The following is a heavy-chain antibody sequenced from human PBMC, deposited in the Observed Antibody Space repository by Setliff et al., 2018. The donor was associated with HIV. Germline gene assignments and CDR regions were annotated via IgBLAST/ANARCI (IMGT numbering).Heavy chain of an antibody. CDR3: ARDPLGYCSSTSCHSHYMDV. D-gene: IGHD2-2*01. CDR2: IYYSGST. CDR1: GGSISSYY. J-gene: IGHJ6*03. V-gene: IGHV4-59*01. Sequence: PSETLSLTCTVSGGSISSYYWSWIRQPQGKGLEGKGYIYYSGSTNYNPSLKSRVTISVDASKNQFSLKLSSVTAADPAVYYCARDPLGYCSSTSCHSHYMDVLGKGTTVTVSS.